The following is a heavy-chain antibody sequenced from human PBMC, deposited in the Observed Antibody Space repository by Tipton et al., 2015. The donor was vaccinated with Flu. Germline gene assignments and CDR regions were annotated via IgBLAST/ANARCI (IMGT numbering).Heavy chain of an antibody. CDR1: GFTFSSYG. CDR2: IWYDGSNK. V-gene: IGHV3-33*01. J-gene: IGHJ4*02. D-gene: IGHD3-22*01. Sequence: SLRLSCAASGFTFSSYGMHWVRQAPGKGLEWVAVIWYDGSNKYYADSVKGRFTISRDNSKNTLYLQMNSLRAEDTAVYYCARAPPYYYDSSGYLYYFDYWGQGTLVTVSS. CDR3: ARAPPYYYDSSGYLYYFDY.